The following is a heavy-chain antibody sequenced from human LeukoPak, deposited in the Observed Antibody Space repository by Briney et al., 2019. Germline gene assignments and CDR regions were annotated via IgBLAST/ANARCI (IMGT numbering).Heavy chain of an antibody. CDR3: ARVGYGDYHFDY. D-gene: IGHD4-17*01. Sequence: GGSLRLSCAASGFTFSNYGMHWVRQAPGKGLEGVAFIRYDGSNKYYADSVKGRFTISRDNSKNKLYLQMNSLRAEDTAVYYCARVGYGDYHFDYWGQGTLLTVSS. CDR1: GFTFSNYG. J-gene: IGHJ4*02. CDR2: IRYDGSNK. V-gene: IGHV3-30*02.